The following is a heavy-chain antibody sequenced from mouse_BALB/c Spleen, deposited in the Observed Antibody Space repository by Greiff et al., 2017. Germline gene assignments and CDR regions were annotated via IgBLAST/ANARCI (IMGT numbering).Heavy chain of an antibody. V-gene: IGHV5-6-4*01. CDR3: TRELGY. D-gene: IGHD4-1*01. CDR1: GFTFSSYT. J-gene: IGHJ2*01. CDR2: ISSGGSYT. Sequence: EVNLVESGGGLVKPGGSLKLSCAASGFTFSSYTMSWVRQTPEKRLEWVATISSGGSYTYYPDSVKGRFTISRDNAKNTLYLQMSSLKSEDTAMYYCTRELGYWGQGTTLTVSS.